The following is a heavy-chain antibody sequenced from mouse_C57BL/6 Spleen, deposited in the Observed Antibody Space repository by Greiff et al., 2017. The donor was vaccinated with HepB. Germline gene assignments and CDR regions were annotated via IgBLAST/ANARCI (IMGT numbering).Heavy chain of an antibody. V-gene: IGHV3-6*01. CDR2: ISYDGSN. D-gene: IGHD1-1*01. J-gene: IGHJ1*03. CDR1: GYSITSGYY. Sequence: VQLVESGPGLVKPSQSLSLTCSVTGYSITSGYYWNWIRQFPGNKLEWMGYISYDGSNNYNPSLKNRISITRDTSKNQFFLKLNSVTTEDTATYYCARGDGWYFDVWGTGTTVTVSS. CDR3: ARGDGWYFDV.